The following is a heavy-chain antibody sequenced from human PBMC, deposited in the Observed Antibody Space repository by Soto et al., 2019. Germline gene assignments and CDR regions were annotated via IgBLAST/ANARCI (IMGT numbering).Heavy chain of an antibody. CDR2: IYHSGNT. CDR3: ARLLPGFVGENEAVDF. D-gene: IGHD3-10*01. J-gene: IGHJ4*01. V-gene: IGHV4-4*02. CDR1: GGSISNNNW. Sequence: QVQLQASGPGLVKPSGTLSLTCTVSGGSISNNNWWSWVRQTPEKGLEWIGQIYHSGNTNYNPSLKSRVSMSVDKSKNQVSLKMNSATAAATAVYYCARLLPGFVGENEAVDFWGHGTLVTVSS.